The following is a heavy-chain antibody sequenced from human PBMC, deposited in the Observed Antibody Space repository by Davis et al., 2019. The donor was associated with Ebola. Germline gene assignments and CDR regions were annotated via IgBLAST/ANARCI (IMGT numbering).Heavy chain of an antibody. CDR1: GGSISSYY. D-gene: IGHD3-10*01. CDR3: ARGGYGDRFDY. V-gene: IGHV4-59*01. J-gene: IGHJ4*02. CDR2: IYYSGST. Sequence: PSETLSLTCTVSGGSISSYYWSWIRRPPGKGLEWIGYIYYSGSTNYNPSLKSRVTISVDTSKNQFSLKLSSVTAADTAVYYCARGGYGDRFDYWGQGTLVTVSS.